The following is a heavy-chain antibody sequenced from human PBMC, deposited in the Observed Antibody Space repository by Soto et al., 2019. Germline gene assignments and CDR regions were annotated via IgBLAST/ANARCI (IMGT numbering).Heavy chain of an antibody. CDR1: GGTFNSYA. V-gene: IGHV1-69*12. CDR3: TRCGIRYNSIGYYLGIDGMDV. D-gene: IGHD3-22*01. J-gene: IGHJ6*02. CDR2: TIPMFGTT. Sequence: QVQLVQSGAEVKKPESSVRVSCKASGGTFNSYAITWVRQAPGQGLEWMGGTIPMFGTTNYAEKFQGSVTITADESTNTAYMELSSLRSEDTAVYYCTRCGIRYNSIGYYLGIDGMDVWGQGTTVIVSS.